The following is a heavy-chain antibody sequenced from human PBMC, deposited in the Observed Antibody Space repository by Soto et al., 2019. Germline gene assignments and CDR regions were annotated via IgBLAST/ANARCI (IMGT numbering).Heavy chain of an antibody. D-gene: IGHD3-3*01. CDR3: ATRITVFRLLIAPFDP. CDR1: GGSVNGYY. CDR2: ITHTGGT. V-gene: IGHV4-34*02. J-gene: IGHJ5*02. Sequence: QVHLQQWGAGLLKPSETLSLTCAVYGGSVNGYYWNWIRQPPVKGLAWIGEITHTGGTHRSPSIKSRVTMSVATSKNQFSMRLTSGTTRDTAIYYCATRITVFRLLIAPFDPWGQGAQVTVSS.